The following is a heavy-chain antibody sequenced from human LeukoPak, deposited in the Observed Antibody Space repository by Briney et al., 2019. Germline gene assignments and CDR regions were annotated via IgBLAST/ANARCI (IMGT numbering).Heavy chain of an antibody. J-gene: IGHJ5*02. CDR3: ARDEHGLFDP. Sequence: ASVKVSCKASGYTFISYGINWVRQAPGQGLEWMGWISAYNGNTNYAQKLQGRVTMTTDTSTSTAYMELRSLRSADTAVYYCARDEHGLFDPWGQGTLVTVSS. D-gene: IGHD2-21*01. CDR1: GYTFISYG. V-gene: IGHV1-18*01. CDR2: ISAYNGNT.